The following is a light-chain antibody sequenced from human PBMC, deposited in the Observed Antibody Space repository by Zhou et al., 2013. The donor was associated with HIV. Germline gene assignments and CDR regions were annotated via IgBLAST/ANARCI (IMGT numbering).Light chain of an antibody. CDR3: QQYNSYPWT. CDR2: DAS. J-gene: IGKJ1*01. CDR1: QDISNC. V-gene: IGKV1-33*01. Sequence: DIQLTQSPSSLSASVGDRVTITCQASQDISNCLNWYQQKPGKAPKVLIYDASNLETGVPSRFSGSGSGTEFTLTISSLQPDDFATYYCQQYNSYPWTFGQGTKVEIK.